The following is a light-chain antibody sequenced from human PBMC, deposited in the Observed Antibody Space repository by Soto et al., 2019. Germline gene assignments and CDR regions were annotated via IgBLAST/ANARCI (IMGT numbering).Light chain of an antibody. J-gene: IGKJ1*01. CDR3: QQYNVWPLT. CDR2: DAS. Sequence: EIVMTQSPATLSVSPGESATLSCRASQIFSTNLAWYQQKPGQAPRLLIYDASTRATGIPARFSGSGSGTDFTLTISSLQSEDFAVYYCQQYNVWPLTFGQGTKVEIK. V-gene: IGKV3-15*01. CDR1: QIFSTN.